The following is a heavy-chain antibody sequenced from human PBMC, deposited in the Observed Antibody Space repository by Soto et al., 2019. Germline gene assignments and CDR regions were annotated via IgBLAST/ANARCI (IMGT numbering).Heavy chain of an antibody. Sequence: QVQLQESGPGLVKPSQTLSLTCTVSVGSISSGGYYWSWIRQHPGKGLEWIGYIHYSGSTYSNPSLQSRVTISVVTSKNQLALKLSSVTAADKALYYCAGGQVIWGPGTLVTVSS. D-gene: IGHD3-10*01. V-gene: IGHV4-31*03. CDR3: AGGQVI. J-gene: IGHJ4*02. CDR2: IHYSGST. CDR1: VGSISSGGYY.